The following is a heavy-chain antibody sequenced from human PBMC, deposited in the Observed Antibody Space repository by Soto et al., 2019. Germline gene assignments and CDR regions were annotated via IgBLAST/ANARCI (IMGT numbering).Heavy chain of an antibody. CDR1: GGSITDKW. CDR3: AREGDHPFSLGY. D-gene: IGHD3-16*01. Sequence: QVQLQESVPGLVKPSGILSLTCAVSGGSITDKWWSWIRQTPGKGLEWIGEVHHSGSTNYSPSLKSRVTMSVDTSKNDLSLKLFSLTAADTAIYYCAREGDHPFSLGYWGQGTLVNVSS. V-gene: IGHV4-4*02. CDR2: VHHSGST. J-gene: IGHJ4*02.